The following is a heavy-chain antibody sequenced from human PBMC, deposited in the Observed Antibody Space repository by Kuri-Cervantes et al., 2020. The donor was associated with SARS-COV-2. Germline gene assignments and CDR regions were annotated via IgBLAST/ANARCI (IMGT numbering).Heavy chain of an antibody. CDR3: MREVGEGVLRFLEGWFDP. V-gene: IGHV3-48*01. J-gene: IGHJ5*02. CDR2: ISNSGGTI. Sequence: GGSLRLSCAASGFTFSIYNMNWVRQAPAKGLEWVSYISNSGGTIYYADSVKGRFTISRDNAKNSLYLQMNSLRAEDTAVYYCMREVGEGVLRFLEGWFDPWGQGTLVTVSS. D-gene: IGHD3-3*01. CDR1: GFTFSIYN.